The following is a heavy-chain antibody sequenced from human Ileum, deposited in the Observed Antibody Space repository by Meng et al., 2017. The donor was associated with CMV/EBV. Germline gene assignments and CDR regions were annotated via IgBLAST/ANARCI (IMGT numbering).Heavy chain of an antibody. Sequence: LERQESGPGLGRPSGTLSLTCTVSGASISRSTYYWGWIRQPPGKGLEWIGSIYYSGGTYYNPSLKSRVTISVDTSKNQFSLKLNSVTAADTAVYYCASGDSLRAVDFWGQGTLVTVSS. CDR2: IYYSGGT. V-gene: IGHV4-39*07. CDR1: GASISRSTYY. CDR3: ASGDSLRAVDF. D-gene: IGHD2-21*02. J-gene: IGHJ4*02.